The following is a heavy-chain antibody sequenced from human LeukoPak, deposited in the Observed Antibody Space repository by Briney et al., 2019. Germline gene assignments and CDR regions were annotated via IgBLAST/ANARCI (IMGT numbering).Heavy chain of an antibody. V-gene: IGHV1-2*02. Sequence: ASVKVSCKASGYTFTGYYMHWVRQAPGQGLEWMGWINPNSGGTNYAQKFRGRVTMTRDTSISTAYMELSRLRSDDTAVYYCARGLPGIAAAGTQKFDYWGQGTLVTVSS. CDR3: ARGLPGIAAAGTQKFDY. CDR1: GYTFTGYY. CDR2: INPNSGGT. D-gene: IGHD6-13*01. J-gene: IGHJ4*02.